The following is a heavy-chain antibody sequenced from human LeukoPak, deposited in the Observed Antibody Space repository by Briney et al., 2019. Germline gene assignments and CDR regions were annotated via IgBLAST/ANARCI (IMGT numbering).Heavy chain of an antibody. Sequence: SETLPLTCAVYGGSFSGYYWSWIRQPPGKGLEWIGEINHSGSTNYNPSLKSRVTISVDTSKNQFSLKLSSVTAADTAVYYCARRIYDSSGSTRGNWFDPWGQGTLVTVSS. J-gene: IGHJ5*02. CDR3: ARRIYDSSGSTRGNWFDP. CDR2: INHSGST. CDR1: GGSFSGYY. V-gene: IGHV4-34*01. D-gene: IGHD3-22*01.